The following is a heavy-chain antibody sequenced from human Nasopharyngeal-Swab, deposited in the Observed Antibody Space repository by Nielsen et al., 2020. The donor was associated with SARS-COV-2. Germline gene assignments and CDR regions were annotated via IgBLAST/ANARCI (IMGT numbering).Heavy chain of an antibody. J-gene: IGHJ6*03. CDR2: ISAYNGNT. Sequence: WVRQAPGQGLEWMGWISAYNGNTNYAQKLQDRVTMTTDTFTSTAYMEMRSLRSDDTAVYYCAREVFEVPAATYYYYYYYMDAWGKGTTVTVSS. CDR3: AREVFEVPAATYYYYYYYMDA. V-gene: IGHV1-18*01. D-gene: IGHD2-2*01.